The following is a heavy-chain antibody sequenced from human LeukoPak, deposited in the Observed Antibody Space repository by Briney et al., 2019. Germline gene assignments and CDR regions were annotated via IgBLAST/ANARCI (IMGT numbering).Heavy chain of an antibody. CDR3: ARWDYYDSSDYYYHY. D-gene: IGHD3-22*01. CDR2: IYYSGST. J-gene: IGHJ4*02. V-gene: IGHV4-59*01. CDR1: GGSISSYY. Sequence: PSETLSLTCTVSGGSISSYYWSWIRQPPGKGLEWIGYIYYSGSTNYNPSLKSRVTISVDTSKNQFSLKLSSVTAADTAVYYCARWDYYDSSDYYYHYWGQGTLVTVSS.